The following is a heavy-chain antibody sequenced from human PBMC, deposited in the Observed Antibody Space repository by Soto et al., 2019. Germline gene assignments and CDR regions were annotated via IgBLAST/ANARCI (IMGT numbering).Heavy chain of an antibody. J-gene: IGHJ4*02. CDR2: ISAYNGNT. D-gene: IGHD5-18*01. V-gene: IGHV1-18*01. Sequence: QVQLVQSGAEVKKPGASVKVSCKASGYTFTSYGISWVRQAPGQGLEWMGWISAYNGNTNYAQKLQGRVTMTTDTSTSTAYMELRSLRSDDTAVYYCARVLKRPDGYSYGYDLLGYWGQGTLVTVSS. CDR3: ARVLKRPDGYSYGYDLLGY. CDR1: GYTFTSYG.